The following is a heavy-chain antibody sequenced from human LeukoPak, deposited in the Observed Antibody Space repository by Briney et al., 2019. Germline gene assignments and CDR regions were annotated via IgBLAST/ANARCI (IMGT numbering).Heavy chain of an antibody. Sequence: GGSLRLSCTASGFTFGDYAMSWFRQAPGKGLEWVGFIRSKAYGGTTEYAASVKGRFTISRDDSKSIAYLQMNSLKTEDTAVYYCTRDPPQWLVEEGAFDIWGQGTMVTVSS. V-gene: IGHV3-49*03. CDR3: TRDPPQWLVEEGAFDI. CDR1: GFTFGDYA. D-gene: IGHD6-19*01. J-gene: IGHJ3*02. CDR2: IRSKAYGGTT.